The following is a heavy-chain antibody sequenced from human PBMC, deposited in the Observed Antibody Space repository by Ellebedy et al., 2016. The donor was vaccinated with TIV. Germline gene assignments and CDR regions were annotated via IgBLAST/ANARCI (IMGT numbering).Heavy chain of an antibody. D-gene: IGHD3-22*01. J-gene: IGHJ4*02. CDR2: IMPILDIA. CDR1: GGTFSRYA. V-gene: IGHV1-69*04. Sequence: AASVKVSCKASGGTFSRYALNWVRQAPGQGLEWMGRIMPILDIANYPQKFQGRVTITADKSTSTAYMELRSLRSEDTAVYYCARDLLGSADYWGPGTLVTVSS. CDR3: ARDLLGSADY.